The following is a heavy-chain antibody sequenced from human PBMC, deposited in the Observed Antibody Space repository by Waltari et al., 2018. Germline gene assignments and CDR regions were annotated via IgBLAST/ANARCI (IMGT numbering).Heavy chain of an antibody. D-gene: IGHD5-18*01. CDR1: GFTFSGSG. J-gene: IGHJ4*02. Sequence: QVQLVESGGGVVQPGRSLRLSCAASGFTFSGSGMHWVRQAPGKGLEWVAVISYDGSNKYYADSVKGRFTISRDNSKNTLYLQMNSLRAEDTAVYYCAKDRDTTYFDYWGQGTLVTVSS. CDR3: AKDRDTTYFDY. V-gene: IGHV3-30*18. CDR2: ISYDGSNK.